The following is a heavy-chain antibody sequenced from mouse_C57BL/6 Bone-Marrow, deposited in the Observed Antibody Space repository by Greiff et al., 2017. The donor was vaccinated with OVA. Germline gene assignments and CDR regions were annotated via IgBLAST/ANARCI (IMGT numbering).Heavy chain of an antibody. CDR2: INPNNGGT. CDR1: GYTFTDYN. D-gene: IGHD1-1*01. CDR3: ARPVTTVAFDY. Sequence: VQLQQSGPELVKPGASVKMSCKASGYTFTDYNMHWVKQSHGKSLEWIGYINPNNGGTSYNQKFKGKATLTVNKSSSTAYMELRSLTSEDSAVYDCARPVTTVAFDYWGQGTTLTVSS. J-gene: IGHJ2*01. V-gene: IGHV1-22*01.